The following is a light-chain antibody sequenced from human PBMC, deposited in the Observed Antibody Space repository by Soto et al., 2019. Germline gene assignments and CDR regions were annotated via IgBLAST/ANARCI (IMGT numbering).Light chain of an antibody. CDR3: LLSSGDSQLI. Sequence: QTVVTQEPSLTVSPGGTVTLTCASSTGAVSSGFYPSWFQQKSGQAPRTLIYSTSNKYSWTPARFSGSLLGGKAALTLSGVQPEDEAAYYCLLSSGDSQLIFGGGTKLTVL. CDR1: TGAVSSGFY. V-gene: IGLV7-43*01. J-gene: IGLJ2*01. CDR2: STS.